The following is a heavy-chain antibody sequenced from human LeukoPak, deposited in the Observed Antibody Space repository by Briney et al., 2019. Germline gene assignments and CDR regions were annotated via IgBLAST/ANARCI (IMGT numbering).Heavy chain of an antibody. J-gene: IGHJ3*01. CDR2: MYYDGRNK. CDR3: ARKVLVPAATGADAFDV. Sequence: GGSLRLSCAASGFTFSSYDMQWVRQVPGKGLEWAAVMYYDGRNKYYADSVKGRFTISRDNSKNTLYLQINSLRAEDTAVFYCARKVLVPAATGADAFDVWGRGTMVIVSS. V-gene: IGHV3-33*01. D-gene: IGHD2-2*01. CDR1: GFTFSSYD.